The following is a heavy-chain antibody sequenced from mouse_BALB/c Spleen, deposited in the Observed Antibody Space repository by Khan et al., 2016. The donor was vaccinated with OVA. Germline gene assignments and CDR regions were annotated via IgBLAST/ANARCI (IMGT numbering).Heavy chain of an antibody. J-gene: IGHJ2*01. Sequence: VQLQQSGAELAKPGASVKMSCKASGYTFINYWILWIKQRPGQGLEWIGYINPSTGYTEYNQNFKDKDTLTADKTSSTAYMQLSRLKSSDSTVYYCARRGLRWDFDYWGQGTTLTVSS. CDR3: ARRGLRWDFDY. CDR1: GYTFINYW. CDR2: INPSTGYT. D-gene: IGHD1-1*01. V-gene: IGHV1-7*01.